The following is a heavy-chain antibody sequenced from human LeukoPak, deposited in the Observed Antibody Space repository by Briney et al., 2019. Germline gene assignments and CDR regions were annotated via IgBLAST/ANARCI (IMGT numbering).Heavy chain of an antibody. V-gene: IGHV3-15*01. CDR1: GLTFSNAW. D-gene: IGHD3-22*01. J-gene: IGHJ3*02. CDR2: IRSKTDGGTT. CDR3: ARDHGVVAISRGAFDI. Sequence: PGGSLRLSCAASGLTFSNAWMNWVRQAPGKGLEWVGLIRSKTDGGTTDYAAPVKGRFTISRDDSETTLYLQMNSLKAEDTAVYYGARDHGVVAISRGAFDIWGQGTMVTVSS.